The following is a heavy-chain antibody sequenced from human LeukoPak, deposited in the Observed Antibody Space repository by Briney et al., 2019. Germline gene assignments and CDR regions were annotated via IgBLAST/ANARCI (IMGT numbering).Heavy chain of an antibody. CDR2: ISAYNGNT. CDR1: GYTFTSYD. V-gene: IGHV1-18*01. CDR3: ARCRIESPYWYFDL. D-gene: IGHD2-15*01. Sequence: GASVKVSCKASGYTFTSYDINWVRQAPGQGLEWMGWISAYNGNTNYAQKLQGRVTMTTDTSTSTAYMELRSLRSDDTAVYYCARCRIESPYWYFDLWGRGTLVTVSS. J-gene: IGHJ2*01.